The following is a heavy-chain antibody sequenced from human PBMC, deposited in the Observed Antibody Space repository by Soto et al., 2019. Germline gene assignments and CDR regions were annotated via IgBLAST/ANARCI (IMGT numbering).Heavy chain of an antibody. CDR2: ISYDGRNK. CDR3: VRDTAYCSGGTCYSSHDMDV. D-gene: IGHD2-15*01. CDR1: GFTFSSYA. Sequence: GGSLRLSCAASGFTFSSYAMHWVRQAPGKGLEWVAVISYDGRNKYYADSVKGRFTISRDNSKNTLYLEMNSLRVEDTAVYHCVRDTAYCSGGTCYSSHDMDVWGQGTTVTVSS. V-gene: IGHV3-30*04. J-gene: IGHJ6*02.